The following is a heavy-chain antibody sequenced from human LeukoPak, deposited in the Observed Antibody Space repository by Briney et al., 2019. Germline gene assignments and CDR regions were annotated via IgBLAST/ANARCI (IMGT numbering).Heavy chain of an antibody. J-gene: IGHJ4*02. CDR3: ARDPGEGDEQDTAMADY. V-gene: IGHV4-34*01. CDR1: GGSFSGYY. CDR2: INHSGST. D-gene: IGHD5-18*01. Sequence: SETLSLTCAVYGGSFSGYYWSWIRQPPGKGLEWIGEINHSGSTNYNPSLKSRVTISVDTSKNQFSLKLSSVTAADTAVYYCARDPGEGDEQDTAMADYWGQGTLVTVSS.